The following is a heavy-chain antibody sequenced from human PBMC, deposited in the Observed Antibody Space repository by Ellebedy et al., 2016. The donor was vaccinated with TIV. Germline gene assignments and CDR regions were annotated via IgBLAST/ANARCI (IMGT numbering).Heavy chain of an antibody. CDR2: ISGSGGST. Sequence: ETLSLXXAASGFTFSSYAMSWVRQAPGKGLEWVSAISGSGGSTYYADSVKGRFTISRDNSKNTLYLQMNSLRAEDTAVYYCAKDSTIFGVVIVINYGMDVWGQGTTVTVSS. CDR1: GFTFSSYA. CDR3: AKDSTIFGVVIVINYGMDV. J-gene: IGHJ6*02. V-gene: IGHV3-23*01. D-gene: IGHD3-3*01.